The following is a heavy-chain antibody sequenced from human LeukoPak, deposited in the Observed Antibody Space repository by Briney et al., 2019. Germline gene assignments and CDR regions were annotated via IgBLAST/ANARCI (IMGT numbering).Heavy chain of an antibody. CDR2: IYDSGSI. J-gene: IGHJ3*01. V-gene: IGHV4-30-4*08. Sequence: SETLSLTCIVSGGSISSGGYYWSWIRQPPGKGLEWIGYIYDSGSIYYNPSLKSRVTISVDTSKNQFSLKLRSVTAADTAVYYCARDCSSTGCPWGQGPMVTVSS. CDR1: GGSISSGGYY. CDR3: ARDCSSTGCP. D-gene: IGHD2-2*01.